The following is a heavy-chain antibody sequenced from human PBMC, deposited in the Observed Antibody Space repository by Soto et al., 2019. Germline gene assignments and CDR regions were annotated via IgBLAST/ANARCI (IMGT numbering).Heavy chain of an antibody. Sequence: SQTLSLTCAISGDSVSSNSAAWNWIRQSPSRGLEWLGRAYYRSQWYYDSAVSVRSRITVIPDTSKNQFSLQLNSVTPEDTALYFFLQQKGDSRPHNRLSVSGQGTTVTVSS. V-gene: IGHV6-1*01. CDR2: AYYRSQWYY. D-gene: IGHD1-1*01. CDR1: GDSVSSNSAA. J-gene: IGHJ6*02. CDR3: LQQKGDSRPHNRLSV.